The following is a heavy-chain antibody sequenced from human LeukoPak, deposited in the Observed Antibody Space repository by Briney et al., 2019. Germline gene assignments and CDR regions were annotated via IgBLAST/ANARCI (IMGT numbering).Heavy chain of an antibody. CDR1: GFTFSSYS. Sequence: PGGSLRLSRAASGFTFSSYSMNWVRQAPGKGLEWVSAISGSGGSTYYADSVKGRFTISRDNSKNTLYLQMNSLRAEDTAVYYCAKDPHAKVVPAAIVYWGQGTLVTVSS. J-gene: IGHJ4*02. CDR2: ISGSGGST. D-gene: IGHD2-2*01. V-gene: IGHV3-23*01. CDR3: AKDPHAKVVPAAIVY.